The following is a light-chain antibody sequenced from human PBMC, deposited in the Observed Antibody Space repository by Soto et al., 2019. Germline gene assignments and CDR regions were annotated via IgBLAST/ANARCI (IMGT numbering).Light chain of an antibody. CDR3: QSYDSSLSGPHYG. CDR2: GNS. V-gene: IGLV1-40*01. J-gene: IGLJ1*01. Sequence: QSVLTQPPSVSGAPGQRVTISCTGSSSNIGAGYDVHWYQQLPGTAPKLLIYGNSNRPSGVPDRFSGSKSGTSASLAITGLQAEDEADYYCQSYDSSLSGPHYGFGTGTKVTVL. CDR1: SSNIGAGYD.